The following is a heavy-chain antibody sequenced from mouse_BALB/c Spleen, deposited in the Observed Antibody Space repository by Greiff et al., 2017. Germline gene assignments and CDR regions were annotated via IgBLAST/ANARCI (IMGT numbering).Heavy chain of an antibody. D-gene: IGHD1-1*01. V-gene: IGHV2-2*02. CDR3: ARGDYGSSYARDY. CDR2: IWSGGST. Sequence: VQLQQSGPGLVQPSQSLSITCTVSGFTLTSYGVHWVRQSPGKGLEWLGVIWSGGSTDYNAAFISRLSISKDNSTSQHFFKMNSLQANDTALYYCARGDYGSSYARDYGGQETSHTVSS. J-gene: IGHJ4*01. CDR1: GFTLTSYG.